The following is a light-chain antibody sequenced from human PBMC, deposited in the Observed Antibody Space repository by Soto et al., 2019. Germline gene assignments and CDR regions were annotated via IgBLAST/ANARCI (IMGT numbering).Light chain of an antibody. V-gene: IGKV4-1*01. J-gene: IGKJ5*01. Sequence: DIVMTQSPDSLAVSLGERATINCKSSQSVLYSSNNKNYLAWYKQKPGQPPKLFISWASTRESGVPDRFSGSGSWTNFTLTISSLQAEDVAVYYGQQYYTTHINFGQRTRLEIK. CDR2: WAS. CDR1: QSVLYSSNNKNY. CDR3: QQYYTTHIN.